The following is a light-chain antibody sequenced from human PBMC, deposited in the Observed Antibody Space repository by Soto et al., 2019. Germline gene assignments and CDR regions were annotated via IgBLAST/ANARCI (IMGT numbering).Light chain of an antibody. V-gene: IGKV3-11*01. CDR2: DAF. CDR1: QSVSRY. J-gene: IGKJ4*01. CDR3: QQRSNWPST. Sequence: EIVLTQSPVTLSLSPGERATLSCRASQSVSRYLAWYQQKPGQAPRLLIYDAFKRATGIPARFSGSGSGTDFKLTISSLETEDFAVYYCQQRSNWPSTFGGGTKVEIK.